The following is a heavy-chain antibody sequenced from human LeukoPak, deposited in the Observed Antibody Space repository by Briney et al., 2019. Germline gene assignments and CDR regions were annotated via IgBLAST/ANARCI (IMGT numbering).Heavy chain of an antibody. CDR1: GFTFSSYW. D-gene: IGHD3-22*01. CDR2: INSDGSST. CDR3: ARINFYDSSGFDY. V-gene: IGHV3-74*01. J-gene: IGHJ4*02. Sequence: GGSLRLSCAASGFTFSSYWMHWVRQATGKGLVWVSRINSDGSSTSYADSVKGRFTISRDNAKNTLYLQMNSLRAEDTAVYYCARINFYDSSGFDYWGQGTLVTVSS.